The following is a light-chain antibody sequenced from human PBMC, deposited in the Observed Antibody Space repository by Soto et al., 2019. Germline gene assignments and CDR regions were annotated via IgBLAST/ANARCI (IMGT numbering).Light chain of an antibody. J-gene: IGKJ5*01. CDR2: SAS. V-gene: IGKV1-39*01. CDR3: QQAYSIRVT. Sequence: DIQLTQSPSSLSASVGDKVTFTCRASQSISNFVNWYHPRPGRAPVLLVYSASTLQSGVPSRFSGGGSGTSFTLTIHSLQPEDFATYYCQQAYSIRVTFGQWTHL. CDR1: QSISNF.